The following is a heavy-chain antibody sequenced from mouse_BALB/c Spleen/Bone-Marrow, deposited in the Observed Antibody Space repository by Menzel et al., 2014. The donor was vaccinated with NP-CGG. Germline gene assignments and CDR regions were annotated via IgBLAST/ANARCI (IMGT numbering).Heavy chain of an antibody. J-gene: IGHJ2*01. CDR2: ISYSGGT. V-gene: IGHV3-8*02. CDR3: ARTHHYGWFDY. Sequence: EVQLQESGPSLVKPSQTLSLTCSVTGDSITSGYWDWIRKFPGNKLEYMGFISYSGGTYYNPSLRSRISITRDTSKNQYYLHLNSVTTEDTATYYCARTHHYGWFDYWGQGTTLTVSS. CDR1: GDSITSGY. D-gene: IGHD1-2*01.